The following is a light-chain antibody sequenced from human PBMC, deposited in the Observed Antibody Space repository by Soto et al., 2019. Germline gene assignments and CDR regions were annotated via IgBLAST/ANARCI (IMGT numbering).Light chain of an antibody. Sequence: EIPMTQSPGTLSVSPGDRATPSCRASQSVDNGLAWYQQNPGQPPRLLIYDASTRATGVPARFSGGGSGTDFTLTISRLEPEDFAVYFCQQYAGPPTTFGQGTRLEIK. J-gene: IGKJ5*01. CDR1: QSVDNG. CDR2: DAS. CDR3: QQYAGPPTT. V-gene: IGKV3-20*01.